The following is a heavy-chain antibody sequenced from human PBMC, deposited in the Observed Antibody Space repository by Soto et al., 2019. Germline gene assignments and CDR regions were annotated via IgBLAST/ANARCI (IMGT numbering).Heavy chain of an antibody. CDR3: SKDAKKYNHYHHGMDV. Sequence: GGSLRPSCAASGFTFSIYGMHWVRQAPGKGLEWVALISYDGSTKFYADSVKGRFTISRDNSKSTLNLEMNSLSAEDTAVYLCSKDAKKYNHYHHGMDVWGQGTTVTVSS. CDR1: GFTFSIYG. CDR2: ISYDGSTK. D-gene: IGHD1-1*01. V-gene: IGHV3-30*18. J-gene: IGHJ6*02.